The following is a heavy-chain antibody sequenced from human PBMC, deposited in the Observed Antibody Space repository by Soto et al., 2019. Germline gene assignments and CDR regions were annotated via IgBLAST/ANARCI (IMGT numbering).Heavy chain of an antibody. J-gene: IGHJ6*02. CDR2: TSNDGSNT. D-gene: IGHD1-1*01. CDR3: ARGNMDV. Sequence: QVQLVESGGGVAQPGRSLRLSCAASVFTLSKFVMHWVRQAPGKGLEWVAVTSNDGSNTFYAGSVKGRFTISRDNSKSVVYLQMNSLRDEDTAVYYCARGNMDVWGRGTTVTVSS. CDR1: VFTLSKFV. V-gene: IGHV3-30-3*01.